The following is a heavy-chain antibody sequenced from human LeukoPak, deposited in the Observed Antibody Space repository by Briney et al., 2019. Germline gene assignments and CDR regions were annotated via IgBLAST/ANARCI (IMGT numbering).Heavy chain of an antibody. CDR3: ARGYRSKQQLVLGY. D-gene: IGHD6-13*01. V-gene: IGHV1-8*03. CDR2: MNPNSGNT. J-gene: IGHJ4*02. CDR1: GYTFTSYD. Sequence: GASVKVSCKASGYTFTSYDINWVRQATGQGLEWMGWMNPNSGNTGYAQKFQGRVTITRNTSISTAYMELSSLRSEDTAVYYCARGYRSKQQLVLGYWGQGTLVTVSS.